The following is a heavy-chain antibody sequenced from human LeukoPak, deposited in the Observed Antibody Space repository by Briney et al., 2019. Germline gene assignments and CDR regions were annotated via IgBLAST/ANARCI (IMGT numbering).Heavy chain of an antibody. CDR3: ARDRNTDFWSGYYTNYFDY. D-gene: IGHD3-3*01. J-gene: IGHJ4*02. CDR1: GFTSSTYW. Sequence: GGSLRLSCAASGFTSSTYWMSWVRQAPGKGLEWVANIKQDGSEKYYVDTVKGRFTISRDNAKNSLYLQMNSLRAEDTAVYYCARDRNTDFWSGYYTNYFDYWGQGTLVTVSS. V-gene: IGHV3-7*01. CDR2: IKQDGSEK.